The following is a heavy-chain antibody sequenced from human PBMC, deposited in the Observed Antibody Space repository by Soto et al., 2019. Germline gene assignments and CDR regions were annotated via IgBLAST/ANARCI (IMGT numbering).Heavy chain of an antibody. Sequence: SETLSLTCTVSGGSISSSSYYWGWIRQPPGKGLEWIGSIYYSGSTYYNPSLKSRVTISVDTSKNQFSLKLSSVTAADTAVYYCARHYWYYDSSGYYYQEYYYYGMDVWGQGTTVTVSS. D-gene: IGHD3-22*01. CDR1: GGSISSSSYY. J-gene: IGHJ6*02. CDR3: ARHYWYYDSSGYYYQEYYYYGMDV. CDR2: IYYSGST. V-gene: IGHV4-39*01.